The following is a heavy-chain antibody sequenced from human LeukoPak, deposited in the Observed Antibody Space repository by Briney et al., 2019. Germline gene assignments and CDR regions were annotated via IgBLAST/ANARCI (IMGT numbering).Heavy chain of an antibody. J-gene: IGHJ4*02. Sequence: GGSLRLSCAVSGFTFKTYWMTWVRQAPGKGLEWVANINGAGSEKYYVDSVKGRFTTSRDNAKNSLYLQMNSLRAEDTAVYYCASPYDSSGYYDRWGQGTLVTVSS. CDR2: INGAGSEK. CDR3: ASPYDSSGYYDR. CDR1: GFTFKTYW. V-gene: IGHV3-7*03. D-gene: IGHD3-22*01.